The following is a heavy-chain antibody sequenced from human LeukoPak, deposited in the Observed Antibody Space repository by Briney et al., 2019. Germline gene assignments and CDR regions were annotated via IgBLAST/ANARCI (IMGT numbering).Heavy chain of an antibody. CDR2: INSDGSST. CDR3: ARECGGDCWDAFDI. CDR1: GFTFSSYW. V-gene: IGHV3-74*01. Sequence: QTGGYLRLSCATSGFTFSSYWMHWVRQAPGKGLVWVSRINSDGSSTSYADFVKGRFTISRDNAKNTLYLQMNSLRAEDTAVYYCARECGGDCWDAFDIWGQGTMVTVSS. J-gene: IGHJ3*02. D-gene: IGHD2-21*02.